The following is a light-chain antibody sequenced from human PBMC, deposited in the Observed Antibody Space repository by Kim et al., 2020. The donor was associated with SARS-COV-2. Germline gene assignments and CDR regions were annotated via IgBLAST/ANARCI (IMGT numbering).Light chain of an antibody. Sequence: ASIGDRVTITCRASQSINNWLAWYQQKPGKAPKVLIYDASTLQSGVPSRFSGSKSGTEFTLTISSLQPDDSVVYYCQQYSTYSWTFGRGTKVEIK. V-gene: IGKV1-5*01. J-gene: IGKJ1*01. CDR3: QQYSTYSWT. CDR1: QSINNW. CDR2: DAS.